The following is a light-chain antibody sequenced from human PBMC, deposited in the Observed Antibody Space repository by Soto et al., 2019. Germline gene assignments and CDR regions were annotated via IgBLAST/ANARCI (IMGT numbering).Light chain of an antibody. CDR2: GAS. CDR1: QGVSSN. CDR3: QQYNNWLIT. J-gene: IGKJ5*01. V-gene: IGKV3-15*01. Sequence: DIVVTHSPATLSVSPGESATLSCRASQGVSSNLAWYQQKPGQAPRLLIYGASTRATGIPARFSGSGSGTEFTLTISSLKSEDFAVYYCQQYNNWLITFGQGTRLEIK.